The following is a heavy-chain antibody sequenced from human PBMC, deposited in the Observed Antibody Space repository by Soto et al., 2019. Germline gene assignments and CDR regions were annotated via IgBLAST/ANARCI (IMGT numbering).Heavy chain of an antibody. CDR1: GYTFTGYY. CDR3: AREIGAYCSGGSCYYYYYGMDV. D-gene: IGHD2-15*01. CDR2: INPNSGGI. V-gene: IGHV1-2*04. Sequence: ASVKVSCKASGYTFTGYYMHWVRQAPGQGLEWMGWINPNSGGINYAQKFQGWVTMTRDTSISTAYMELSRLRSDDTAVYYCAREIGAYCSGGSCYYYYYGMDVWGQGTTVTVSS. J-gene: IGHJ6*02.